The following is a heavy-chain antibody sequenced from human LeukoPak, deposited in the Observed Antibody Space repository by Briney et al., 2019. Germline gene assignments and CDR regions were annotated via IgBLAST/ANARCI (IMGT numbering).Heavy chain of an antibody. CDR3: ATYRQVLLPFES. CDR1: GFTFSSYS. D-gene: IGHD2-8*02. CDR2: IFPSGGEI. Sequence: QPGGSLRLSCAASGFTFSSYSMNWVRQAPGKGLEWVSSIFPSGGEIHYADSVRGRFTISRDNSKSTLSLQMNSLGAEDTAIYYCATYRQVLLPFESWGQGTLVTVSS. J-gene: IGHJ4*02. V-gene: IGHV3-23*01.